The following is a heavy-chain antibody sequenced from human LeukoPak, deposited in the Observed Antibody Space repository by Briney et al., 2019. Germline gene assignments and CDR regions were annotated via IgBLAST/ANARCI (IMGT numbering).Heavy chain of an antibody. CDR3: ARTDFWSVHSNYYMDV. CDR2: IYTSGST. J-gene: IGHJ6*03. CDR1: GGSISSGSYY. Sequence: SQTLSLTCTVSGGSISSGSYYWSWIRQPAGKGLEWIGRIYTSGSTNYNPSLKSRVTMSVDTSKNQFSLKLSSVTAADTAVYYCARTDFWSVHSNYYMDVWGKGTTVTVSS. V-gene: IGHV4-61*02. D-gene: IGHD3-3*01.